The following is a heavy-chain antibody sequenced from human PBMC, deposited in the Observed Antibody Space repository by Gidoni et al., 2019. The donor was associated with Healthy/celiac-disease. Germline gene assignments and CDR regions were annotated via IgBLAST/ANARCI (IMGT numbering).Heavy chain of an antibody. D-gene: IGHD5-12*01. CDR1: GFTFSRYS. CDR2: ISSSSSYI. J-gene: IGHJ6*02. Sequence: EVQLVESGGGLVKPGGSLSLSSAPPGFTFSRYSMNWVRQAPGKGLEWVSSISSSSSYIYYADSVKGRFTISRDNAKNSLYLQMNSLRAEDTAVYYCARDLGATTDYYYYYGMDVWGQGTTVTVSS. CDR3: ARDLGATTDYYYYYGMDV. V-gene: IGHV3-21*01.